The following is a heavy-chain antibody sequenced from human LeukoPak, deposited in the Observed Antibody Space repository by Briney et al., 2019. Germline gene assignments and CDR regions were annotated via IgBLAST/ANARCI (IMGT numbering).Heavy chain of an antibody. V-gene: IGHV3-11*01. D-gene: IGHD5-24*01. J-gene: IGHJ4*02. CDR2: ISNSGNTI. CDR3: AKSGYNRFDY. Sequence: GGSLRLSCAASGFTFSDYYMSWIRQAPGKGLEWVSYISNSGNTIYYADSVKGRFTISRDNSKNTLYLQMNSLRAEDTAVYYCAKSGYNRFDYWGQGTLVTVSS. CDR1: GFTFSDYY.